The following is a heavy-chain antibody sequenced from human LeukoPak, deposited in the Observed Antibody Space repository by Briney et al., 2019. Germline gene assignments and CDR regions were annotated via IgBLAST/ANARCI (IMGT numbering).Heavy chain of an antibody. V-gene: IGHV3-7*01. Sequence: PGGSLRLSCVASGFPFSSYWMTWVRQAPGKGLEWVANIKQDGSKKSYVDSVKGRFTISRDDAKNSLYLQMNSLRAEDTAVYYCARATGTYFDYWGQGTLVTVSS. CDR2: IKQDGSKK. J-gene: IGHJ4*02. CDR3: ARATGTYFDY. D-gene: IGHD1-1*01. CDR1: GFPFSSYW.